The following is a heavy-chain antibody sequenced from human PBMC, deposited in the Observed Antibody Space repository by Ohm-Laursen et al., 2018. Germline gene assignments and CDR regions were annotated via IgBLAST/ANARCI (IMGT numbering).Heavy chain of an antibody. V-gene: IGHV3-23*01. CDR1: GFTFRNYW. D-gene: IGHD6-13*01. J-gene: IGHJ4*02. CDR3: EGKGPQQLY. CDR2: ITVNGDNT. Sequence: SLRLSCAASGFTFRNYWMTWVRQAPGKGLEWVSAITVNGDNTFYADSVKGRFTISRDNSKNTLYLQMNSLTAEDTAAYYCEGKGPQQLYWGQGTLVTVSS.